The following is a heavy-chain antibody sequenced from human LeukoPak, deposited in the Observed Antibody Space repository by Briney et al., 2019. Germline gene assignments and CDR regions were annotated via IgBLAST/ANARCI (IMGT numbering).Heavy chain of an antibody. V-gene: IGHV4-34*01. CDR2: INHSGST. CDR3: AVRPSPRDAFDI. J-gene: IGHJ3*02. Sequence: PSETLSLTCAVSGGSFSGYYWSWIRQPPGKGLEWIGEINHSGSTNYNPSLKSRVTISVDTSKNQFSLKLSSVTAADTAVYYCAVRPSPRDAFDIWGQGTMVTVSS. CDR1: GGSFSGYY.